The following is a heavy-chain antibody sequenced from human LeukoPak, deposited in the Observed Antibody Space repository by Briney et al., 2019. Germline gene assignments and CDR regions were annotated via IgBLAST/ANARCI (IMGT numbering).Heavy chain of an antibody. CDR1: GFTFSSYW. CDR3: ARAKEWELSDAFDI. Sequence: PGGSLRLSCAASGFTFSSYWMSWVRQAPGKGLEWVANIKQDGSEKYYVDSVKGRFTISRDNAKNSLYLQMNSLRAEDTAVYYCARAKEWELSDAFDIWDQGTMVTVSS. D-gene: IGHD1-26*01. CDR2: IKQDGSEK. V-gene: IGHV3-7*01. J-gene: IGHJ3*02.